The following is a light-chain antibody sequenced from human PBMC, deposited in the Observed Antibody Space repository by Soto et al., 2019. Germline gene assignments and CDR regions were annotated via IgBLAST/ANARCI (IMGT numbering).Light chain of an antibody. CDR1: QSISSSY. CDR2: DAS. CDR3: QQYVSSPPT. J-gene: IGKJ1*01. Sequence: EIVLTQSPGTLSLSPGESATLSCRASQSISSSYLAWYKHKPGQAPRLLIYDASSRATGIPDRFSGSGSGTDFTLTIRRLEPEDFAGYYCQQYVSSPPTFGQGTEGEIK. V-gene: IGKV3-20*01.